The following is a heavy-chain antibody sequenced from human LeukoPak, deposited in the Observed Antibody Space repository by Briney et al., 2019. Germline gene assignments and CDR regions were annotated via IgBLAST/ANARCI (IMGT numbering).Heavy chain of an antibody. Sequence: ASVKVSCKVSGYTLTELSMHWVRQAPGKGLEWMGGFDPEDGETIYAQKFQGRVTMTEDTSTDTAYMELSSLRSEDTAVYYRAPAATIFGVVINKDGMDVWGQGTTVTVSS. D-gene: IGHD3-3*01. CDR2: FDPEDGET. CDR3: APAATIFGVVINKDGMDV. V-gene: IGHV1-24*01. J-gene: IGHJ6*02. CDR1: GYTLTELS.